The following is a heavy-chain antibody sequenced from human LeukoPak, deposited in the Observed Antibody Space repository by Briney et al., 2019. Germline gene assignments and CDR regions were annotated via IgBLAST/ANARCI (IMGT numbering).Heavy chain of an antibody. D-gene: IGHD5-18*01. V-gene: IGHV4-38-2*02. CDR2: IFHSGST. CDR1: GYSISSGYY. CDR3: ARARYSYDLDY. Sequence: SETLSLTCTVSGYSISSGYYWGWIRQPPGKGLEWIGSIFHSGSTYYNPSLKSRVTISVDTSKNQFSLKLSSVTAADTAVYYCARARYSYDLDYWGQGTLVTVSS. J-gene: IGHJ4*02.